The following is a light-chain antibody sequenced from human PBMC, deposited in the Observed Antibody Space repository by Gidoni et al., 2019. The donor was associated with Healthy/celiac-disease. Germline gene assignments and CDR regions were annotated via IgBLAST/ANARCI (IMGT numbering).Light chain of an antibody. Sequence: LQMTRSPSTLSASVGDRVTITCRASQSISSWLAWYQQKPGKAPKLLIYKASSLESGVPSRFSGSGSGTEFTLTISSLQPDDFATYYCQQYNSSPLTFGQGTKVEIK. J-gene: IGKJ1*01. CDR1: QSISSW. CDR2: KAS. CDR3: QQYNSSPLT. V-gene: IGKV1-5*03.